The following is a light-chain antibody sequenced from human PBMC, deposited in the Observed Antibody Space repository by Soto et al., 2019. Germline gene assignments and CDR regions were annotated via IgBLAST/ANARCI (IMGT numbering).Light chain of an antibody. V-gene: IGLV2-23*01. Sequence: QSALTQPASVSGSPGQSITISCTGTSSDVGSYNLVSWYQQHPGKAPKLMIYEGSKRPSGVSNRFSGSKSGNTASLTISGLQAEDEADYYCCSYAGRSTPHEVFGGGTKLTVL. CDR3: CSYAGRSTPHEV. J-gene: IGLJ2*01. CDR2: EGS. CDR1: SSDVGSYNL.